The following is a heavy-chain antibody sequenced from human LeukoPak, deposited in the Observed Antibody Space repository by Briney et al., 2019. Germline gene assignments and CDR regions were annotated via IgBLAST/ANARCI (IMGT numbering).Heavy chain of an antibody. Sequence: SETLSLTCTVSGGSISSSSYYWGWIRQPPGKGLECIGSIYYSGSTYYNPSLKSRVTISVDTSKNQFSLKLSSVTAADTAVYYCARHAYYYDSSGYYYWFDPWGQGTLVTVSS. CDR3: ARHAYYYDSSGYYYWFDP. CDR1: GGSISSSSYY. CDR2: IYYSGST. J-gene: IGHJ5*02. V-gene: IGHV4-39*01. D-gene: IGHD3-22*01.